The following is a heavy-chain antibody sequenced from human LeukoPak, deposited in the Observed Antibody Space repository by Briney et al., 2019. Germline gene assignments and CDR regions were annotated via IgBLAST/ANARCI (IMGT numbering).Heavy chain of an antibody. D-gene: IGHD3-9*01. J-gene: IGHJ4*01. CDR3: AKEVDFLTSNRRVFFDD. V-gene: IGHV3-23*01. CDR2: ISGSAGTT. Sequence: PGGSLRLSCEASGFTFSSYAMTWVRHVAGRGLEWISSISGSAGTTYYADSVKGRFIISRDDSKNTLYLQMNSLTAEDTALYFCAKEVDFLTSNRRVFFDDWGHGILVTVSS. CDR1: GFTFSSYA.